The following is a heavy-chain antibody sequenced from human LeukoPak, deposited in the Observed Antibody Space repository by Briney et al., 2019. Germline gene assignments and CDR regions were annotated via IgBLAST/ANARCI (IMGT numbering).Heavy chain of an antibody. J-gene: IGHJ4*02. CDR2: IKSKTDGGTT. V-gene: IGHV3-15*01. Sequence: PGGSLRLSCAASGFTFSNAWMSWVRQAPGKGLEWVGRIKSKTDGGTTDYAAPVKGRFTISRDDSKNTLYLQMNSLKTEDTAVYYCTTETLVVPAALDYWGQGTLVTVSS. D-gene: IGHD2-2*01. CDR3: TTETLVVPAALDY. CDR1: GFTFSNAW.